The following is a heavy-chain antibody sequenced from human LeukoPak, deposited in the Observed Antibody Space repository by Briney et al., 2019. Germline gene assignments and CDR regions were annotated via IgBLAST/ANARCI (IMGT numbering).Heavy chain of an antibody. V-gene: IGHV3-66*01. CDR2: IYSGGTT. J-gene: IGHJ6*02. CDR1: GFTVSSDY. Sequence: PGGSLRLSCVASGFTVSSDYMSWVRQAPGKGLEWVSVIYSGGTTNYADSVRGRFTISRDNAKNTLYLQMNTLRVEDTAVYYCTRDLMDYDVSTGLHHYYMDVWGQGTTVTVSS. D-gene: IGHD3-9*01. CDR3: TRDLMDYDVSTGLHHYYMDV.